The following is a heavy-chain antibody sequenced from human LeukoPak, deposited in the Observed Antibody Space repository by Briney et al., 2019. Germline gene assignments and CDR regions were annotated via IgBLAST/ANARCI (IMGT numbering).Heavy chain of an antibody. V-gene: IGHV1-18*04. D-gene: IGHD3-10*01. CDR2: ISAYNGNT. CDR3: ARSYGSGSYLLYYYYYGMDV. CDR1: GYTLSGYY. J-gene: IGHJ6*04. Sequence: ASVKVSCKASGYTLSGYYIHWVRQAPGQGLEWMGWISAYNGNTNYAQKLQGRVTMTTDTSTSTAYMELRSLRSDDTAVYYCARSYGSGSYLLYYYYYGMDVWGKGTTVTVSS.